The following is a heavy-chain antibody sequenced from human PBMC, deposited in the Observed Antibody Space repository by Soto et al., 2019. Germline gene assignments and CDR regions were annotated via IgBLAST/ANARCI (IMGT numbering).Heavy chain of an antibody. Sequence: QVQLQQWGAGLLKPSETLSLTCAVYGGSFSGYYWSWIRQPPGKGLEWIGEINHSGSTNYNPSLKSRVTISVDTSKNQFSLKLSSVTAADTAVYYCARGFGGFLWRTFDYWGQGTLVTVSS. CDR2: INHSGST. CDR3: ARGFGGFLWRTFDY. V-gene: IGHV4-34*01. D-gene: IGHD3-3*01. CDR1: GGSFSGYY. J-gene: IGHJ4*02.